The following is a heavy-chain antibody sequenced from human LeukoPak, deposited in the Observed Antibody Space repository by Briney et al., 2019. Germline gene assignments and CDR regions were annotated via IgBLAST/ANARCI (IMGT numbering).Heavy chain of an antibody. V-gene: IGHV1-8*01. CDR2: MNPNSGNT. CDR1: GYTFTSYD. Sequence: SVKVSCKASGYTFTSYDINWVRQATGQGLEWMGWMNPNSGNTGYAQKFQGRVTMTRNTSISTAYMELSSLRSEDTAVYYCARVYSSGWYGEGDWFDPWGQGTLVTVSS. D-gene: IGHD6-19*01. CDR3: ARVYSSGWYGEGDWFDP. J-gene: IGHJ5*02.